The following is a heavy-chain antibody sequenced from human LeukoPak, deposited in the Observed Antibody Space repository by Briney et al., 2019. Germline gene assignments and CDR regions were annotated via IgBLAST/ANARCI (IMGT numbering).Heavy chain of an antibody. CDR2: ISGSGGST. CDR3: AREGRGSYGWFDP. Sequence: GGSLRLSCEVSGFTFSSYAMNWVRQAPGKGLEWVSGISGSGGSTFYADSVKGRFTVSRDNSKDTLYLQMNSLRAEDTAVYYCAREGRGSYGWFDPWGQGTLVTVSS. J-gene: IGHJ5*02. D-gene: IGHD1-26*01. CDR1: GFTFSSYA. V-gene: IGHV3-23*01.